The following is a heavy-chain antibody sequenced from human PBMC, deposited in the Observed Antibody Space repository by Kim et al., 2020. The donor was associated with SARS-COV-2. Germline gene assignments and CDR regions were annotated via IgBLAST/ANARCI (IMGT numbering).Heavy chain of an antibody. CDR3: ARDTTVTTVGY. Sequence: TYYNPSLKSRVTISVDTSKNQFSLKLGSVTAADTAVYYCARDTTVTTVGYWGQGTLVTVSS. CDR2: T. D-gene: IGHD4-17*01. V-gene: IGHV4-39*07. J-gene: IGHJ4*02.